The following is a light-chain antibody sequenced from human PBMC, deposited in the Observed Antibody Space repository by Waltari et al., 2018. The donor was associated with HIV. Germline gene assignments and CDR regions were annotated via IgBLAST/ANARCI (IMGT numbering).Light chain of an antibody. Sequence: EIVMTQSPPTLSVSAGERATLSCRASQNIGGNLAWYQQRHGQPPRLLVYGASSREPGIPARFSGRGSGTEFTLTISSLESDDSAVYYCQQYLDWPPWTFGQGTKV. CDR1: QNIGGN. CDR2: GAS. J-gene: IGKJ1*01. CDR3: QQYLDWPPWT. V-gene: IGKV3D-15*01.